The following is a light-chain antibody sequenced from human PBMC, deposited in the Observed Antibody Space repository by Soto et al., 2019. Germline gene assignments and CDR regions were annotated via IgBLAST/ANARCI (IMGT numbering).Light chain of an antibody. CDR3: CSYAGNRIFV. J-gene: IGLJ7*01. CDR1: SSNIGNNY. Sequence: QSVLTQPPSVSAAPGQKVTISCSGSSSNIGNNYVSWYQQLPGTAPKLLIYEDLRRPSGIDSRFSGSKSGNTASLTISGLRAEDEGNYHCCSYAGNRIFVFGGGTQLTVL. V-gene: IGLV1-51*01. CDR2: EDL.